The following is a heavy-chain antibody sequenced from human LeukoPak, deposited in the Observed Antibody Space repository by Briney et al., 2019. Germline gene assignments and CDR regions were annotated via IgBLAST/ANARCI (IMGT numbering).Heavy chain of an antibody. CDR1: GYSISSGYY. Sequence: SETLSLTCTVSGYSISSGYYWGWIRQPPGKGLEWIGSIYHSGSTYYNPSLKSRVTISVDTSKNQFSLKLSSVTAADTAVYYRAAVGEDAFDSWGQGTIVT. CDR2: IYHSGST. J-gene: IGHJ3*02. CDR3: AAVGEDAFDS. D-gene: IGHD3-16*01. V-gene: IGHV4-38-2*02.